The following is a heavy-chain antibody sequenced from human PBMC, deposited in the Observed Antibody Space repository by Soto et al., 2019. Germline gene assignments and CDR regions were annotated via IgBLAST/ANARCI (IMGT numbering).Heavy chain of an antibody. CDR2: INTGNGNT. V-gene: IGHV1-3*04. CDR1: GYTFTNYP. Sequence: GASVKVSCKASGYTFTNYPMYWVRQAPGQRLEWVGWINTGNGNTRYSQNFQGRVTITRDTAASTVYMELSSLRSEDTALYYCASRPGLEEGPFDFWGQGTPVTVSS. D-gene: IGHD1-1*01. J-gene: IGHJ4*02. CDR3: ASRPGLEEGPFDF.